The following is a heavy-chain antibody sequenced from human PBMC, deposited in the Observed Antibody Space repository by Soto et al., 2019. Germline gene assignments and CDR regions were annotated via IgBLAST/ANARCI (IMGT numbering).Heavy chain of an antibody. Sequence: PWWSXRLSWLASVLRCSKSTINWFRHAPGKGLEFVSSITSASDYIFYADSVKGRFTISRYNANNSLYLQMNSLRAEDTAVYYSASVGHGSLKQLDIWGHGTMV. J-gene: IGHJ3*02. CDR1: VLRCSKST. V-gene: IGHV3-21*01. CDR3: ASVGHGSLKQLDI. CDR2: ITSASDYI. D-gene: IGHD3-16*01.